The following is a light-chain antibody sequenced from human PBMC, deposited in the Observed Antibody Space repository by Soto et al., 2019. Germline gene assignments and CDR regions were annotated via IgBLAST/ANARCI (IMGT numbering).Light chain of an antibody. CDR2: SNN. CDR3: STWDDSLNAI. Sequence: QLVLTQPPSASGTPGQTVTISCSGGSSNIGINTVNWYQHFPGTAPKLVIYSNNQRPSGVPDRFSGSKSGTSASLAISGLQSEDEADYYCSTWDDSLNAIFGGGTKLTVL. J-gene: IGLJ2*01. CDR1: SSNIGINT. V-gene: IGLV1-44*01.